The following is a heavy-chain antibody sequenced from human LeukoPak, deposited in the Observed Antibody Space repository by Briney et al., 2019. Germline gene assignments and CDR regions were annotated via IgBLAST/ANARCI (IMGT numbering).Heavy chain of an antibody. CDR3: ARGESYYDGSGYYTDAFDI. J-gene: IGHJ3*02. D-gene: IGHD3-22*01. V-gene: IGHV3-33*01. CDR2: IWYDGSNK. CDR1: GFTFSSYG. Sequence: GGSLRLSCAASGFTFSSYGMHWVRQAPGKGLEWVAVIWYDGSNKYYADSVKGRFTISRDNSKNTLYLQMNSLRAEDTAVYYCARGESYYDGSGYYTDAFDIWGQGTMVTVSS.